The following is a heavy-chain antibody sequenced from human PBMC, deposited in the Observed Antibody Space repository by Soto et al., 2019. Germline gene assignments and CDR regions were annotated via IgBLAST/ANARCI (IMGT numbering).Heavy chain of an antibody. Sequence: QVQLVESGGGVVQPGRSLRLSCAASGFTFSSYAMHWVRQAPGKGLEWVAVISYDGSNKYYADSVKGRFTISRDNSKNTLYLQMNSLRAEDTAVYYCASGYYDFWSGFTRRRSWGQGTLVTVSS. V-gene: IGHV3-30-3*01. CDR1: GFTFSSYA. D-gene: IGHD3-3*01. J-gene: IGHJ4*02. CDR3: ASGYYDFWSGFTRRRS. CDR2: ISYDGSNK.